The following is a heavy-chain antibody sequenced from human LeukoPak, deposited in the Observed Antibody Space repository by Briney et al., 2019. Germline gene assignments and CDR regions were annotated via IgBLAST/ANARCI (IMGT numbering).Heavy chain of an antibody. D-gene: IGHD3-22*01. CDR2: ISSSSSYI. CDR1: GFTFSSYT. Sequence: PGGSLRLSCAASGFTFSSYTMNWVRQAPGKGLEWVSSISSSSSYIYYADSVKGRFTISRDNAKNSLYLQMNSLRAEDTAVYYCGRDPRRGYYDSSGYYSLGYFDFWGQGTLLTVSS. CDR3: GRDPRRGYYDSSGYYSLGYFDF. J-gene: IGHJ4*02. V-gene: IGHV3-21*01.